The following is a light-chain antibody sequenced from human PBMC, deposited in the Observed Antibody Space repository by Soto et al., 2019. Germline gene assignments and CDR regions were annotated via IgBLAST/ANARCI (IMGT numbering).Light chain of an antibody. J-gene: IGLJ2*01. CDR3: SSYTSSSTLVV. V-gene: IGLV2-14*01. Sequence: QSALTQPASVSGSPGQSITISCTGTSSDVGGYNYVSWYQQHPGKAPKLMIYAVSYRPSGVSNRFSGSKSANTASLTISGLQAEDEADYYCSSYTSSSTLVVFGGGTKLTVL. CDR1: SSDVGGYNY. CDR2: AVS.